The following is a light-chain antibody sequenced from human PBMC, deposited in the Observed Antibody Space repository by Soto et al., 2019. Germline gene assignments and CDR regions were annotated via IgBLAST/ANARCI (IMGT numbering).Light chain of an antibody. J-gene: IGKJ1*01. CDR3: QQCGSLPGT. Sequence: EIVMTQSPATLSVSPGERATLSCRASQSVNIHLAWYQQKPGQAPRLLIYGASARATGIPAKFSGSGSGTEFTLTISSLQSEDFAVYYCQQCGSLPGTFGQGTKVESK. CDR1: QSVNIH. CDR2: GAS. V-gene: IGKV3D-15*01.